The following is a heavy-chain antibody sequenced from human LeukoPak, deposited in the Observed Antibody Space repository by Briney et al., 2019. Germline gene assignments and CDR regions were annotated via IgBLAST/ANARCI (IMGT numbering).Heavy chain of an antibody. Sequence: PGRSLRLSCAASGFTFSSYAMHWVRQAPGKGLEWVAVISYDGSNKYYADSVKGRFTISRDNSKNTLYLQMNSLRAEDTAVYYCARDPGGSGSYYQYYWADYYYYFVMDVWGQGTAVTVSS. D-gene: IGHD3-10*01. J-gene: IGHJ6*02. CDR3: ARDPGGSGSYYQYYWADYYYYFVMDV. V-gene: IGHV3-30-3*01. CDR2: ISYDGSNK. CDR1: GFTFSSYA.